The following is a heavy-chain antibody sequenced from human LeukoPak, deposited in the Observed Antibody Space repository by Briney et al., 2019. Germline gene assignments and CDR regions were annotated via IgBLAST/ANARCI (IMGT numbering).Heavy chain of an antibody. CDR2: ISYDGSNK. CDR3: ANNWNYLDY. CDR1: GFTFSSYG. Sequence: GGSLRLSCAASGFTFSSYGMHWVRQAPGKGLEWVAVISYDGSNKYYADSVKGRFTISRDNSKNTLYLQMNSPRAEDTAVYYCANNWNYLDYWGQGTLVTVSS. V-gene: IGHV3-30*18. J-gene: IGHJ4*02. D-gene: IGHD1-20*01.